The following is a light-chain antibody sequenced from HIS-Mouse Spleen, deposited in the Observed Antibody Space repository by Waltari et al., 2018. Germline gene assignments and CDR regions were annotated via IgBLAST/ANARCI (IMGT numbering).Light chain of an antibody. V-gene: IGLV3-19*01. CDR3: NSRDSSGNHVV. CDR1: SLRSYY. Sequence: SSELTQDPAVSVALGQTVRITCQGDSLRSYYASWYQQKPGQAPVLVIYGKNNRPSGSPDRFSGSSSGDTAALTVTGAQAEDEADYCCNSRDSSGNHVVFGGGTKLTVL. J-gene: IGLJ2*01. CDR2: GKN.